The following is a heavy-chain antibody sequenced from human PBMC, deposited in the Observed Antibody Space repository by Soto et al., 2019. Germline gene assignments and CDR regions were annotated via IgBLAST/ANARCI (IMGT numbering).Heavy chain of an antibody. CDR3: ARDPWNY. Sequence: QVQLVQSGAEVKKPGASVKVSCKTSGYTFNNYYVHWVRQAPGQGLEWMGMSNPSGASTYAQKFQGRVTMTRDTSTSTVYMELSSLRSDDTAVYYCARDPWNYWGQGTLVTVSS. J-gene: IGHJ4*02. CDR2: SNPSGAST. V-gene: IGHV1-46*02. D-gene: IGHD5-12*01. CDR1: GYTFNNYY.